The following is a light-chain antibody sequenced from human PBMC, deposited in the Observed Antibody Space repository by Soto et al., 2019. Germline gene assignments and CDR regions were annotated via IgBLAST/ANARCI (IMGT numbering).Light chain of an antibody. CDR1: SRDVGGYND. J-gene: IGLJ1*01. V-gene: IGLV2-8*01. CDR3: SSYAGSSNV. CDR2: AVN. Sequence: HSVLTQPPSASGSPGQSVAISFTATSRDVGGYNDVSWYHQHPGKAPKRMIYAVNKRPSGVPDRFSGSKSGNTASLTVSGLQAEDEADYSFSSYAGSSNVFGTGTKVTVL.